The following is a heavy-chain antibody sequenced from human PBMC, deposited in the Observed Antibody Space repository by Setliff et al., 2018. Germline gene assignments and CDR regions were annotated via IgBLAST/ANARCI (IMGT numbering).Heavy chain of an antibody. J-gene: IGHJ3*02. CDR3: ARDRPDYDFWSGSNAFDI. V-gene: IGHV4-59*11. Sequence: TSETLSLTCTVSGGSISSHYWSWIRQSPGKGLEWIGYIYYSGSTNYNPSLKSRVTISVDTSKNQFSLKLSSVTAADTAVYYCARDRPDYDFWSGSNAFDIWGQGTMVTVSS. CDR2: IYYSGST. D-gene: IGHD3-3*01. CDR1: GGSISSHY.